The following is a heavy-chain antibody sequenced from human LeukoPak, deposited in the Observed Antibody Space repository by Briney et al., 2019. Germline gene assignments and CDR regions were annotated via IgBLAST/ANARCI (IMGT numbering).Heavy chain of an antibody. CDR1: GYTFTSYD. CDR2: MNPNSGNT. CDR3: ARGAGATTRSGWYGIDY. Sequence: ASVKVSCKASGYTFTSYDINWVRQATGQGLEWMGWMNPNSGNTGYAQKFQGRVTMTTDTSTSTAYMELRSLRSDDTAVYYCARGAGATTRSGWYGIDYWGQGTLVTISS. D-gene: IGHD6-19*01. J-gene: IGHJ4*02. V-gene: IGHV1-8*01.